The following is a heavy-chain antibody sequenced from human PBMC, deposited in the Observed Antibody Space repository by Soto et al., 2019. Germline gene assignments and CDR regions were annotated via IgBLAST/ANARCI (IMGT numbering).Heavy chain of an antibody. V-gene: IGHV3-23*01. CDR1: GFTFSTYA. Sequence: GGSLRLSCEASGFTFSTYAMSWVRQAPGKGLEWVSALTPSGGETFYADSVKGRFTISRDNCMNALYLQMNSLRIEDTAVYYCAHPRGYGVFDAYDIWGQGTMVTVSS. CDR3: AHPRGYGVFDAYDI. J-gene: IGHJ3*02. D-gene: IGHD4-17*01. CDR2: LTPSGGET.